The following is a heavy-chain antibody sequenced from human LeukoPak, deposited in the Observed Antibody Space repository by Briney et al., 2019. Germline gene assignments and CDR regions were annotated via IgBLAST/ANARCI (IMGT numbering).Heavy chain of an antibody. CDR3: ARDAPQLRFLEWSDYAFDI. Sequence: SVKVSCKASGGTFSSYAISWVRQAPGQGLEWMGGIIPIFGTANYAQKFQGKVTITADESTSTAYMELSSLRSEDTAVYYCARDAPQLRFLEWSDYAFDIWGQGTMVTVSS. D-gene: IGHD3-3*01. J-gene: IGHJ3*02. CDR2: IIPIFGTA. V-gene: IGHV1-69*01. CDR1: GGTFSSYA.